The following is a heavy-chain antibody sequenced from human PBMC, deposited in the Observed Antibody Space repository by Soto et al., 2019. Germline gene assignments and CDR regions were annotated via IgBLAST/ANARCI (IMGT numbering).Heavy chain of an antibody. V-gene: IGHV1-8*01. Sequence: QVQLVQSGAEVKKPGASVKVSCKASGYTFTSYDINWVRQATGQGLEWMGWMNPNSGNTGYAQKFQGRVTXXRXTXXSTAYMELSSLRSEDTAVYYCVRGSSGGTRYGMDVWGQGTTVTVSS. D-gene: IGHD1-26*01. CDR2: MNPNSGNT. CDR3: VRGSSGGTRYGMDV. CDR1: GYTFTSYD. J-gene: IGHJ6*02.